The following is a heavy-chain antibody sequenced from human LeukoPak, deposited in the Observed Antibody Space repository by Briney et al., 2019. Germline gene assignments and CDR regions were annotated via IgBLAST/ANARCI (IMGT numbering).Heavy chain of an antibody. D-gene: IGHD5-18*01. CDR2: LTYAGTN. CDR1: DGSITSDSYS. J-gene: IGHJ4*02. V-gene: IGHV4-39*01. Sequence: SETLSLTCTVSDGSITSDSYSWGWIRQPPGKGLQWIVTLTYAGTNYYNPSLKSRVTMPVATSKNQFSLKLSSVTATDTAVYYCARLRGGVQLWGDWGQGTLVTVSS. CDR3: ARLRGGVQLWGD.